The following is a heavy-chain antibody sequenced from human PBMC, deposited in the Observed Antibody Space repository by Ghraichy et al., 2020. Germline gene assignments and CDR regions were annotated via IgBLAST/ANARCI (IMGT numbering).Heavy chain of an antibody. V-gene: IGHV4-34*01. J-gene: IGHJ6*02. Sequence: SDTLSLTCAVYGGSFSGYYWSWIRQPPGKGLEWIGEINHSGSTNYNPSLKSRVTISVDTSKNQFSLKLSSVTAADTAVYYCARATIRDGMDVWGQGTTVTVSS. CDR2: INHSGST. CDR1: GGSFSGYY. D-gene: IGHD5-12*01. CDR3: ARATIRDGMDV.